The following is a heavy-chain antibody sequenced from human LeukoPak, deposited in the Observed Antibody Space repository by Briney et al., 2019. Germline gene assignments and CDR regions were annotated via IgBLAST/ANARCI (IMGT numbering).Heavy chain of an antibody. CDR3: AKVAKYYYGSETYYFFEH. D-gene: IGHD3-10*01. CDR1: GFTFSSYE. J-gene: IGHJ4*02. CDR2: ISSSGSTI. V-gene: IGHV3-48*03. Sequence: GGSLRLSCAASGFTFSSYEMNWVRQAPGKGLEWVSYISSSGSTICYADSVKGRFTISRDNAKNSLSLQMNSLRVEDTAVYYCAKVAKYYYGSETYYFFEHWGQGTPVTASS.